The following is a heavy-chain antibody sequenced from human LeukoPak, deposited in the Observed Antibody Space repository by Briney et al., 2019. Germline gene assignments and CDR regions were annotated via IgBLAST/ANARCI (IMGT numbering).Heavy chain of an antibody. D-gene: IGHD1-14*01. J-gene: IGHJ3*01. Sequence: PGRSLRLSCSTSEFTFSSYTMHWVPQAPGQGLEWVALISSDGHVETYRDSVKGRFSISREDSTGTLFLQMNNLRAEDTATYYCSRVYKTSRYDVFDVWGQGTMVTVSS. V-gene: IGHV3-30*10. CDR2: ISSDGHVE. CDR3: SRVYKTSRYDVFDV. CDR1: EFTFSSYT.